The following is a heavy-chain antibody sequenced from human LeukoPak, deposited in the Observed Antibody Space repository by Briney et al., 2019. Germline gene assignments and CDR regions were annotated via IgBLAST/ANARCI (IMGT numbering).Heavy chain of an antibody. CDR2: VYHTGSTHYNGST. V-gene: IGHV4-38-2*02. D-gene: IGHD2-2*01. CDR1: GSSISSGYY. CDR3: ARDIGFCDSTGCTNMLDS. Sequence: SETLSLTCAVSGSSISSGYYWAWIRQPPGKGLEWIGSVYHTGSTHYNGSTYYKPSLHSRLTVSADTSKNQFSLNLRSVTAADTAVYFCARDIGFCDSTGCTNMLDSWGQGTLVTVSS. J-gene: IGHJ5*01.